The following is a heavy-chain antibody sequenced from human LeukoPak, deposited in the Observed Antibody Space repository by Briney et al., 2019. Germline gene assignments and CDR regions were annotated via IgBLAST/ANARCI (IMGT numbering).Heavy chain of an antibody. CDR3: ARYYYDSSGYPRFDY. CDR2: IDWDDDK. J-gene: IGHJ4*02. V-gene: IGHV2-70*11. D-gene: IGHD3-22*01. Sequence: ESGPALVKPTQTLTLTCTFSGFSLSTRGMCVSWIRQPPGKALEWLSRIDWDDDKYYSTSLKTRLTISKDTSKNQVVLTMTNMDPVDTATYYCARYYYDSSGYPRFDYWGQGTLVTVSS. CDR1: GFSLSTRGMC.